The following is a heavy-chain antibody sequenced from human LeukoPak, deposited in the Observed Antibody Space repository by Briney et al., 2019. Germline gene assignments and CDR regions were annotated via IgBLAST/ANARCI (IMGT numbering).Heavy chain of an antibody. CDR1: GGSISSGSYY. V-gene: IGHV4-61*02. J-gene: IGHJ6*03. Sequence: SETLSLTCTASGGSISSGSYYWSWIRQPAGKGLEWIGRIYTSGSTNYNPSLKSRVTISVDTSKNQFSLKLSSVTAADTAVYYCASIAAAGRYYYYYMDVWGKGTTVTVSS. CDR3: ASIAAAGRYYYYYMDV. D-gene: IGHD6-13*01. CDR2: IYTSGST.